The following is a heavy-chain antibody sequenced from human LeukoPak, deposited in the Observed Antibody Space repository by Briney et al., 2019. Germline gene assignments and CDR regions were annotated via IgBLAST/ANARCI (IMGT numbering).Heavy chain of an antibody. CDR2: IYTSGST. V-gene: IGHV4-4*07. CDR1: GGSISSYY. CDR3: AREVNSSTWRPLDF. D-gene: IGHD6-13*01. Sequence: SETLSLTCAVSGGSISSYYWSWIRQPAGKGLEWIGRIYTSGSTNYNPSLKSRLTMSVDTSNNQFSLKLTSMTAADTAVYYCAREVNSSTWRPLDFWGQGTLVTVSS. J-gene: IGHJ4*02.